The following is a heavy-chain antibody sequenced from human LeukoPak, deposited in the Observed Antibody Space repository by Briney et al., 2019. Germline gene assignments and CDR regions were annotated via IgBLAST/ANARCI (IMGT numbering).Heavy chain of an antibody. J-gene: IGHJ4*02. D-gene: IGHD5-18*01. Sequence: ASVKVSCKASGYTFTGYYIHWVRQAPGQGLEWMGWINPNSGGTNYAQKFQGRVTMTRDTSISTAYMELSRLRSDDTAVYYCARDPGTMQLWLLDYWGQGTLVTVSS. CDR1: GYTFTGYY. CDR3: ARDPGTMQLWLLDY. CDR2: INPNSGGT. V-gene: IGHV1-2*02.